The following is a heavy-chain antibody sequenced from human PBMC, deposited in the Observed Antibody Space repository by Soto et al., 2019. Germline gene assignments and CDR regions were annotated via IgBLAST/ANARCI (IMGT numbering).Heavy chain of an antibody. Sequence: ASVKVSCKASGYTFTSYGISWVRQAPGQGLEWMGWISAYNGNTNYAQKLQGRVTMTTDTSTSTAYMELRSLRSDDTAVYYCARDYGDYVKTNWFDPWGQGTLVTVSS. D-gene: IGHD4-17*01. J-gene: IGHJ5*02. CDR3: ARDYGDYVKTNWFDP. CDR2: ISAYNGNT. CDR1: GYTFTSYG. V-gene: IGHV1-18*01.